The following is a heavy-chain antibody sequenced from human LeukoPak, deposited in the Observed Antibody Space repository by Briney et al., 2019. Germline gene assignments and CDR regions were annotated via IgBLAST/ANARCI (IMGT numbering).Heavy chain of an antibody. CDR3: ARGGGSYYVDY. CDR2: INHSGST. CDR1: GGSFSGYY. V-gene: IGHV4-34*01. D-gene: IGHD1-26*01. J-gene: IGHJ4*02. Sequence: WETLSLTCAVYGGSFSGYYWSWIRQPPGKGLEWIGEINHSGSTNYNPSLKSRVTISVDTSKNQFSLKLSSVTAADTAVYYCARGGGSYYVDYWGQGTLVTVSS.